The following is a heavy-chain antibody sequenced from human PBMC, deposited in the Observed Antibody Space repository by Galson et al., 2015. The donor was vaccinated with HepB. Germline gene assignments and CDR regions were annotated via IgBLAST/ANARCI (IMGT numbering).Heavy chain of an antibody. CDR3: AKGQWLVHFDY. V-gene: IGHV3-23*01. CDR1: GFPFCSYD. Sequence: SLRLSCAASGFPFCSYDMSWVRQATGKGLEWVSVISGSGTTTYYADSVKGRFTISRDTSKNTLYLQINSLRVEDTAVYYCAKGQWLVHFDYWGQGTLVTVSS. D-gene: IGHD6-19*01. J-gene: IGHJ4*02. CDR2: ISGSGTTT.